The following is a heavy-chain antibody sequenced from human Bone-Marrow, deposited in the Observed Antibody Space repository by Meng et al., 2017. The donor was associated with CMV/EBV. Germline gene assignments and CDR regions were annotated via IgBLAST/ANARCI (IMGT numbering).Heavy chain of an antibody. V-gene: IGHV1-18*01. Sequence: ASVKVSCKASGYTFTSYGISWVRQAPGQGLEWMGWISAYNGNTNYAQKLQGRVTMTTDTSTSTAYMELRSLRSEDTAVYYCARLNYDFWNGYYYGGYYYYGMDVWGQGTTVTVSS. CDR2: ISAYNGNT. CDR3: ARLNYDFWNGYYYGGYYYYGMDV. CDR1: GYTFTSYG. J-gene: IGHJ6*02. D-gene: IGHD3-3*01.